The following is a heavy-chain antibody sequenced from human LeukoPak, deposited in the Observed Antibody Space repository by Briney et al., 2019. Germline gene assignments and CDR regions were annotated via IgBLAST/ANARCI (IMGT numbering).Heavy chain of an antibody. Sequence: SETLSLTCTVSGGSISSYYWSWIRQPPGKGLEWIGYIYYSGSTNYNPSLKSRVTISVDTSKNQFSLKLSSVTAADTAVYYCARAIFGVVPGFDPWGQGTLVTVSS. D-gene: IGHD3-3*01. V-gene: IGHV4-59*01. CDR1: GGSISSYY. CDR3: ARAIFGVVPGFDP. CDR2: IYYSGST. J-gene: IGHJ5*02.